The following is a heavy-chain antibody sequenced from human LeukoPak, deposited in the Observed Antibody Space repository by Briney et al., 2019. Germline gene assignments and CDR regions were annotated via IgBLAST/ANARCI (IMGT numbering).Heavy chain of an antibody. D-gene: IGHD5-18*01. CDR3: ARGSRGYSYGYLSLHFDY. Sequence: ASVKVSCKASGYTFTSNYIHWVRQAPGQGLEWMGMIYPRDGSTSYAQKFQGRVTITRDTSASTAYMELSSLRSEDTAVYYCARGSRGYSYGYLSLHFDYWGQGTLVTVSS. CDR1: GYTFTSNY. CDR2: IYPRDGST. J-gene: IGHJ4*02. V-gene: IGHV1-46*01.